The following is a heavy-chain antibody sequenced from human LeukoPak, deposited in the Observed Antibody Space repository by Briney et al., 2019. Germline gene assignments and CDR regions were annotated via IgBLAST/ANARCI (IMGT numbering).Heavy chain of an antibody. CDR3: AKDNHPDAFDI. Sequence: GGSLRLSCVTSRFTFDDYAMHWVRQAPGKGLEWVSLISGDGDSTYYADSVKGRFTISRDNSKNSLYLHMNSLRTEDTALYYGAKDNHPDAFDIWGQGTMVTVSS. CDR1: RFTFDDYA. V-gene: IGHV3-43*02. CDR2: ISGDGDST. J-gene: IGHJ3*02.